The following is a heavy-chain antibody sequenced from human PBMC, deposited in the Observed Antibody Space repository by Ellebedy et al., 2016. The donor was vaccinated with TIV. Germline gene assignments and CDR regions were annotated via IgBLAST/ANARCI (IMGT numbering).Heavy chain of an antibody. D-gene: IGHD4-23*01. Sequence: MPSETLSLTCTVSGGSISSYYWSWIRQPPGKGLEWIGNIYYSGSTNYNPSLKSLVTISVDTSKNQFSLKLTSVTAADTAVYYCTQTVAPYSYWYFDLWGRGTLVTVSS. CDR3: TQTVAPYSYWYFDL. V-gene: IGHV4-59*12. J-gene: IGHJ2*01. CDR1: GGSISSYY. CDR2: IYYSGST.